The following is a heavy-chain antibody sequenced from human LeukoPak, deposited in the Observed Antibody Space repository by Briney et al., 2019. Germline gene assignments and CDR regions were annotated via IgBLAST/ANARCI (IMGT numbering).Heavy chain of an antibody. D-gene: IGHD6-13*01. CDR3: ARDAHSSSWYQDY. CDR2: ISSIGNYI. V-gene: IGHV3-21*01. Sequence: PGGSLRLSCAASGFTFQTYNMNWVRQAPGKGLEWVSSISSIGNYIYYADSVRGRFTISRDNAKNSLYLQMNSLRAEDAGLYYCARDAHSSSWYQDYWGQATLVTVSS. J-gene: IGHJ4*02. CDR1: GFTFQTYN.